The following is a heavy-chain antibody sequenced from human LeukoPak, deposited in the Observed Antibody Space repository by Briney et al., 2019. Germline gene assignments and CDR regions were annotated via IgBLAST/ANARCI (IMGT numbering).Heavy chain of an antibody. CDR2: IYYSGST. V-gene: IGHV4-59*01. CDR3: ARAPVYYDSSGYYYVDAFDI. D-gene: IGHD3-22*01. CDR1: GGSIGSYY. J-gene: IGHJ3*02. Sequence: SETLSLTCTVSGGSIGSYYWSWIRQPPGKGLEWIGYIYYSGSTNYNPSLKSRVTISVDTSKNQFSLKLSSVTAADTAVYYCARAPVYYDSSGYYYVDAFDIWGQGTMVTVSS.